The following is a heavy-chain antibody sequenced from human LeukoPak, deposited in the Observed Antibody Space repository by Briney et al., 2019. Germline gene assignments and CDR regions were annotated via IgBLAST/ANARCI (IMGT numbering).Heavy chain of an antibody. CDR2: IKQDGSEK. CDR3: AELGITMIGGV. CDR1: GFTFSSYW. Sequence: GGSLRLSCAAPGFTFSSYWMSWVRQAPGKGLEWVANIKQDGSEKYYVDSVKGRFTISRDIAKNSLYLQMNSLRAEDTAVYYCAELGITMIGGVWGKGTTVTISS. J-gene: IGHJ6*04. D-gene: IGHD3-10*02. V-gene: IGHV3-7*01.